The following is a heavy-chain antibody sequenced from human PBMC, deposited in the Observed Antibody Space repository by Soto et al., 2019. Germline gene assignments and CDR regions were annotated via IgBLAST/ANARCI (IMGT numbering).Heavy chain of an antibody. CDR3: ARDAQVGANWGSFPYY. CDR2: ISYDGSNK. V-gene: IGHV3-30-3*01. J-gene: IGHJ4*02. D-gene: IGHD1-26*01. Sequence: QVQLVESGGGVVQPGRSLRLSCAASGFTFSSYAMHWVRQAPGKGLEWVAVISYDGSNKYYADSVKGRFTIPRDNSKKTMYLQMNGLRAEDTAVYYCARDAQVGANWGSFPYYWGQGTLVTVSS. CDR1: GFTFSSYA.